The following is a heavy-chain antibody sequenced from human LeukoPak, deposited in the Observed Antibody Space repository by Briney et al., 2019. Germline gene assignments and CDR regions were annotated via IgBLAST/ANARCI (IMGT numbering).Heavy chain of an antibody. D-gene: IGHD3-22*01. Sequence: PGGSLRLSCAASGFTFSSYEMNWVRQAPGKGLEWVSYISSSGSTIYYADSVKGRFTISRDNAKNSLYLQMNSLRAEDTAVYYCARAGGYYDSSGYWAAGSFDIWGQGTMVTVSS. CDR3: ARAGGYYDSSGYWAAGSFDI. CDR2: ISSSGSTI. J-gene: IGHJ3*02. CDR1: GFTFSSYE. V-gene: IGHV3-48*03.